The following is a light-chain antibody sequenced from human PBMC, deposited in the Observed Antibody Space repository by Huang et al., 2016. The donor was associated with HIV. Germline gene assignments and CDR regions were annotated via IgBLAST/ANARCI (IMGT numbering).Light chain of an antibody. CDR3: QQYGSSSYT. J-gene: IGKJ2*01. Sequence: EIVLTQSPASLSLSPGESAMLSCGASQSVSSRYLAWFQQNPGLPPRLLIYDASVRAPGIPYRVSVGGSGTDFTLTISRLEPEDFAVYYCQQYGSSSYTFGQGTKLEIK. V-gene: IGKV3D-20*01. CDR2: DAS. CDR1: QSVSSRY.